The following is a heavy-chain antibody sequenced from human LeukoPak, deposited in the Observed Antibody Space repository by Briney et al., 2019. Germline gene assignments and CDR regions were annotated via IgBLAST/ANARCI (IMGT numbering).Heavy chain of an antibody. CDR3: ARWSASDHDY. D-gene: IGHD3-10*01. CDR1: GGPISSYY. J-gene: IGHJ4*02. V-gene: IGHV4-59*01. Sequence: PSETLSLTCTVSGGPISSYYWSWIRQPPGKGREWIGYSYYSGSTNYNPSLKSRVTISVDTSKNQFSLKLSSVTAADTAVYYCARWSASDHDYWGQGTLVTVSS. CDR2: SYYSGST.